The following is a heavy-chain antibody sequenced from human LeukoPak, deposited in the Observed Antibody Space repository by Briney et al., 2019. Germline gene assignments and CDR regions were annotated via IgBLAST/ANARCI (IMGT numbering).Heavy chain of an antibody. Sequence: HPGGSLRLSCAASGFTFSSYAMSWVRQAPGKGLEWVANIKQDGSEKYYVDSVKGRFTISRDNAKNSLYLQMNSLRAEDTAVYYCARDSEGLLRGAYFDYWGQGTLVTVSS. CDR1: GFTFSSYA. D-gene: IGHD3-3*01. CDR2: IKQDGSEK. CDR3: ARDSEGLLRGAYFDY. V-gene: IGHV3-7*01. J-gene: IGHJ4*02.